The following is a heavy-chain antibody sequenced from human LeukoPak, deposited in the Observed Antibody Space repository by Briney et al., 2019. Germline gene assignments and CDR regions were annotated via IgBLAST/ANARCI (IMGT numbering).Heavy chain of an antibody. CDR1: GGSFSGYY. V-gene: IGHV4-34*01. D-gene: IGHD3-3*01. CDR3: ARVVASIFGVVTPRPNWFDP. Sequence: SETLSLTCAVYGGSFSGYYWSWIRQPPGKGREWIGEINHSGSTNYNPSLKSRVTISVDTSKNQFSLKLSSVTAADTAVYYCARVVASIFGVVTPRPNWFDPWGQGTLVTVSS. CDR2: INHSGST. J-gene: IGHJ5*02.